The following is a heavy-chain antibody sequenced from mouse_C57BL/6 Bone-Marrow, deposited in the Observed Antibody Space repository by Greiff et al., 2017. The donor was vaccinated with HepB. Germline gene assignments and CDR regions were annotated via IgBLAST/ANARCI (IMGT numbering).Heavy chain of an antibody. Sequence: EVQLQESGGGLVQPGESLKLSCESNEYEFPSHDMSWVRKTPEKRLELVAAINSDGGSTYYPDTMERRFIISRDNTKKTLYLQMSSLRSEDTALYYCARQYDYDEGAWFAYWGQGTLVTVSA. CDR1: EYEFPSHD. CDR2: INSDGGST. CDR3: ARQYDYDEGAWFAY. V-gene: IGHV5-2*01. D-gene: IGHD2-4*01. J-gene: IGHJ3*01.